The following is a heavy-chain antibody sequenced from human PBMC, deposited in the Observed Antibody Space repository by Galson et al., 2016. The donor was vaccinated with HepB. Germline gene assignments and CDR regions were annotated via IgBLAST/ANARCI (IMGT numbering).Heavy chain of an antibody. CDR1: GFLFSSHS. D-gene: IGHD3-3*02. Sequence: SLRLSCAASGFLFSSHSMNWVRQAPGKGLEWVSYISSSTTTIYYADSVKGRFTISRDNAKNSLYLQMNSLRAEDTAVYYCAKIRGMDVWGRGTTVSVSS. V-gene: IGHV3-48*04. J-gene: IGHJ6*02. CDR2: ISSSTTTI. CDR3: AKIRGMDV.